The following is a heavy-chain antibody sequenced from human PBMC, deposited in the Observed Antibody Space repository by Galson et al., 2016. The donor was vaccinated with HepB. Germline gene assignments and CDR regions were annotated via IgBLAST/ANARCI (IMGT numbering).Heavy chain of an antibody. D-gene: IGHD2-8*02. J-gene: IGHJ4*02. CDR3: AREGDYCTGGVCLGY. Sequence: TLSLTCSVSGGSVRSFYWRWIRQPPGKGLEWIGDILYGGKTNYNPSLKSRLTMSLDTSKNQFSLNVTSVTAADTAVYYCAREGDYCTGGVCLGYWGQGTLVTVSS. CDR1: GGSVRSFY. CDR2: ILYGGKT. V-gene: IGHV4-59*02.